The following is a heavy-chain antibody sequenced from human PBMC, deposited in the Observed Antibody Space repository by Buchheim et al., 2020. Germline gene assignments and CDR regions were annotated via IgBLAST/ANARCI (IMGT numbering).Heavy chain of an antibody. CDR3: ARDLFGYYYDSSGYYPGDY. D-gene: IGHD3-22*01. CDR1: GFTFSSYA. J-gene: IGHJ4*02. V-gene: IGHV3-30-3*01. CDR2: ISYDGSNK. Sequence: QVQLVESGGGVVQPGRSLRLSCADSGFTFSSYAMHWVRQAPGKGLEWVAVISYDGSNKYYADSVTGRFTISRDTSKNTLYLQMNSLRAEETAVYYCARDLFGYYYDSSGYYPGDYWGQGTL.